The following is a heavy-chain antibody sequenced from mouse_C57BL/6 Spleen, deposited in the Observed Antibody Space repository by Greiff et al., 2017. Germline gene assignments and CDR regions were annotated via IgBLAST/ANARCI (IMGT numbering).Heavy chain of an antibody. D-gene: IGHD2-4*01. V-gene: IGHV1-81*01. CDR1: GYTFTSYG. CDR2: IYPRSGNT. J-gene: IGHJ3*01. CDR3: ARLGYDYDGFAC. Sequence: QVQLQQSGAELARPGASVKLSCKASGYTFTSYGISWVKQRTGQGLEWIGEIYPRSGNTYYNEKFKGKATLTADKSSSTAYMELSSLTSEDSAVXFCARLGYDYDGFACWGQGTLVTVSA.